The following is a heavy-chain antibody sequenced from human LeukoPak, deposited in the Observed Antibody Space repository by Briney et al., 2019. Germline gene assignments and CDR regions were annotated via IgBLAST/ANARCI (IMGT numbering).Heavy chain of an antibody. D-gene: IGHD3-22*01. V-gene: IGHV3-11*01. CDR3: ASLDYYDSSGYDY. CDR2: ISSSGSTI. J-gene: IGHJ4*02. CDR1: GFTFTTAW. Sequence: GGSLRLSCTASGFTFTTAWMSWVRQAPGKGLEWVSYISSSGSTIYYADSVKGRFTISRDNAKNSLYLQMNSLRAEDTAVYYCASLDYYDSSGYDYWGQGTLVTVSS.